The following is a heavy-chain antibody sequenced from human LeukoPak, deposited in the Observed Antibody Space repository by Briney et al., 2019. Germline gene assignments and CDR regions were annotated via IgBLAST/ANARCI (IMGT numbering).Heavy chain of an antibody. Sequence: PSETLSLTCTVSGGSISSSSYYWDWIRQPPGKGLEWIGSIYYSGSTYYNPSLKSRVTISVDTSKNQFSLKLSSVTAADTAVYYCAREGYCSSTSCYGAFDIWGQGTMVTVSS. D-gene: IGHD2-2*01. V-gene: IGHV4-39*02. CDR3: AREGYCSSTSCYGAFDI. CDR1: GGSISSSSYY. J-gene: IGHJ3*02. CDR2: IYYSGST.